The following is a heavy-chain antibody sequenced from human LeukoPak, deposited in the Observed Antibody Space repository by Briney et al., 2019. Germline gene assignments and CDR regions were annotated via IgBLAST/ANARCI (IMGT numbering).Heavy chain of an antibody. V-gene: IGHV3-15*01. D-gene: IGHD3-10*01. CDR2: LKGDTDGGTT. CDR3: TTGLRFGHDSFDI. CDR1: GFTFNNAW. J-gene: IGHJ3*02. Sequence: GGSLRLSCAASGFTFNNAWMTWVRQPPGKGPEWVGRLKGDTDGGTTDYAAPVKGRFTISRDDSKTTLFLQMNRLKTEDTAVYYCTTGLRFGHDSFDIWGHGTMVAVSS.